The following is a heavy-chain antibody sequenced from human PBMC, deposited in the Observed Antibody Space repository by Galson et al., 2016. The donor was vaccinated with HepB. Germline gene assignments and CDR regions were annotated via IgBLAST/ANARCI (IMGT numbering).Heavy chain of an antibody. J-gene: IGHJ4*02. CDR1: GFPFRSFW. V-gene: IGHV3-7*03. CDR2: IKQNGSEK. CDR3: ARDLQMAP. D-gene: IGHD5-24*01. Sequence: SLRLSCAASGFPFRSFWMTWVRQAKGKGPEWVASIKQNGSEKHYVDSVKGRFTISRDNAKNSLYLQMDSMRVDDTAVYYCARDLQMAPRGQGTPVTVSS.